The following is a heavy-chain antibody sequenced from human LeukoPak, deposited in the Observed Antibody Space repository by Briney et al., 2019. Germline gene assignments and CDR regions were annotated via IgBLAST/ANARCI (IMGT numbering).Heavy chain of an antibody. CDR3: ARVPAAPRLYMDV. V-gene: IGHV4-59*02. Sequence: TSVTLSLTCTVSSGSVNSYYWSWIRQPPGKGLEWIGYIYHSGSTNYNPSLKSRVTISVDTSKNQFSLKLSSVTAADTAVYYCARVPAAPRLYMDVCGQGTTVIVSS. J-gene: IGHJ6*02. CDR1: SGSVNSYY. D-gene: IGHD2-2*01. CDR2: IYHSGST.